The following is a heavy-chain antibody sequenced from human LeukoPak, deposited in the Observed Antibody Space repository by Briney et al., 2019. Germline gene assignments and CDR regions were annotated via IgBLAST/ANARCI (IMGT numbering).Heavy chain of an antibody. Sequence: SGTLSLTCAVSGGSISSSNWWSWVRQPPGKGLEWIGEIYHSGRTNYNPSLKSRVTISVDTSKNKFSLKLSSVTAADTAVYYCARAMIFPPDYYYYMDVCGKGTTVTISS. J-gene: IGHJ6*03. CDR2: IYHSGRT. CDR1: GGSISSSNW. D-gene: IGHD3-22*01. V-gene: IGHV4-4*02. CDR3: ARAMIFPPDYYYYMDV.